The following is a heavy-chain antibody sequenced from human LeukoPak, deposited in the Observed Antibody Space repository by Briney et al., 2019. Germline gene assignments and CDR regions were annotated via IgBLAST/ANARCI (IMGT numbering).Heavy chain of an antibody. CDR1: GFTLSSYS. CDR3: ASGRRDTGDY. Sequence: PGGSLRLSCAASGFTLSSYSMNWVRQAPGKGLEWVSSISSSSSYIYYADSVKGRFTISRDNAKNSLYLQMNSLRAEDTAVYYCASGRRDTGDYWGQGTLVTVSS. J-gene: IGHJ4*02. V-gene: IGHV3-21*01. CDR2: ISSSSSYI. D-gene: IGHD5-18*01.